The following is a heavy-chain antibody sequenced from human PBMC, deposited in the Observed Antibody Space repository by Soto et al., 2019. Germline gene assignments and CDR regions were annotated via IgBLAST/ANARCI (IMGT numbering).Heavy chain of an antibody. CDR1: GGTLSSYA. J-gene: IGHJ4*02. Sequence: GASVKVSCKASGGTLSSYAISWLRQSPGQGLEWMGGIIPIFGTANYAQKFQGRVTITADESTSTAYMELSSLRSEDTAVYYCATDGAFDYWGQGTLVTVSS. CDR2: IIPIFGTA. D-gene: IGHD1-26*01. CDR3: ATDGAFDY. V-gene: IGHV1-69*13.